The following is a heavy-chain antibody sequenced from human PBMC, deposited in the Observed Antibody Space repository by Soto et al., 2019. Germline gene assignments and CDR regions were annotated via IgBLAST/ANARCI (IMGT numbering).Heavy chain of an antibody. D-gene: IGHD3-10*01. CDR3: ARRGFITMVRGVIMDYFDY. J-gene: IGHJ4*02. CDR1: GGSISSSSYY. Sequence: SETLSLTCTVSGGSISSSSYYWGWIRQPPGKGLEWIGSIYYSGSTYYNPSLKSRVTISVDTSKNQFSLKLSSVTAADTAVYYCARRGFITMVRGVIMDYFDYWGQGTLVTVSS. V-gene: IGHV4-39*01. CDR2: IYYSGST.